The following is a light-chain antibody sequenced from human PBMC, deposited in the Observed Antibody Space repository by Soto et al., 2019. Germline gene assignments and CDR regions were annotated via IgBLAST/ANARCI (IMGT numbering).Light chain of an antibody. Sequence: IVMTQSPATLFVSPGERATLSCRASQSVTSNLAWYQQKPGQAPRLVIYGASTRATGIPARFSGSGSGTEFTLTISSLQSEDFAVYYCQQYNDWPPLTFGGGTRVEIK. CDR2: GAS. CDR1: QSVTSN. J-gene: IGKJ4*01. V-gene: IGKV3-15*01. CDR3: QQYNDWPPLT.